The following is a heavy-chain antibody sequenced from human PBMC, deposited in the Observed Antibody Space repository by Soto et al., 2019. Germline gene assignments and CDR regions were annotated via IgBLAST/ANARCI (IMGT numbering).Heavy chain of an antibody. CDR2: ISPSGDVT. CDR1: GFFFTDYF. Sequence: QVQLAESGGGLVKSGGSLTLSCSTSGFFFTDYFMSWIRQAPGKGLEWVAYISPSGDVTHYADSVKGRFTISRDNTKNSLFLQMSSRRDDDTAVYYCARQLERRVGAASPWGKGTRVSVSS. CDR3: ARQLERRVGAASP. V-gene: IGHV3-11*01. J-gene: IGHJ5*02. D-gene: IGHD1-26*01.